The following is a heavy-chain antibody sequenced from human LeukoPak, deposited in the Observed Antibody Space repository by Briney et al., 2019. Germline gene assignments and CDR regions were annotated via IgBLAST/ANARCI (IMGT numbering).Heavy chain of an antibody. D-gene: IGHD6-13*01. CDR2: MNPNSGNT. Sequence: ASVKVSCKASGYTFTSFGITWVRQAPGQGLEWMGWMNPNSGNTGYAQKFQGRVTMTRNTSISTAYMELSSLRSEDTAVYYCARAQDSSPHLNWFDPWGQGTLVTVSS. CDR3: ARAQDSSPHLNWFDP. V-gene: IGHV1-8*02. J-gene: IGHJ5*02. CDR1: GYTFTSFG.